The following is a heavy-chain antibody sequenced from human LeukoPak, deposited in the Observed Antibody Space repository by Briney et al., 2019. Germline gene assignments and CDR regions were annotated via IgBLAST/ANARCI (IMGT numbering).Heavy chain of an antibody. CDR3: ARDGDDILTGSNYYYGMDV. J-gene: IGHJ6*02. D-gene: IGHD3-9*01. CDR1: GGTFSSYA. V-gene: IGHV1-69*04. Sequence: SVKVSCKASGGTFSSYAISWVPHAPGQGLGWVGRIIPILGIANYAHKFKGRVTITADKSTRTAYMELSSLRSEDTAVYYCARDGDDILTGSNYYYGMDVWGQGTTVTVSS. CDR2: IIPILGIA.